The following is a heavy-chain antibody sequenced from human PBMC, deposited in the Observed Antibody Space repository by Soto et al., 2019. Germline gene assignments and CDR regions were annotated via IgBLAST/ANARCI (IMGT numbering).Heavy chain of an antibody. Sequence: EVQLLESGGGLVQPGGSLRLSCAASGFTFSSYAMSWVRQAPGKGLEWVSAISGGGGNADYADSVKGRFTISRDNSKSSLDLQVNGQSADDTAVYSCAKGRWGDVADRLCFGCWGQRALVDVCS. J-gene: IGHJ4*02. CDR3: AKGRWGDVADRLCFGC. CDR1: GFTFSSYA. V-gene: IGHV3-23*01. CDR2: ISGGGGNA. D-gene: IGHD6-6*01.